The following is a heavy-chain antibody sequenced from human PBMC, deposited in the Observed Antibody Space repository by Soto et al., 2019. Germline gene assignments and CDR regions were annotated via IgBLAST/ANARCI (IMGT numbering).Heavy chain of an antibody. CDR2: ISSSGSTI. V-gene: IGHV3-48*03. D-gene: IGHD5-12*01. Sequence: PGGSLRLSCAASGFTFSSYEMNWVRQAPGKGLEWVSYISSSGSTIYYADSVKGRFTISRDNAKNSLYLQMNSLRAEDTAVYYCAKGYSGYDWEGAYYYYGMDVWGQGTTVTVSS. J-gene: IGHJ6*02. CDR3: AKGYSGYDWEGAYYYYGMDV. CDR1: GFTFSSYE.